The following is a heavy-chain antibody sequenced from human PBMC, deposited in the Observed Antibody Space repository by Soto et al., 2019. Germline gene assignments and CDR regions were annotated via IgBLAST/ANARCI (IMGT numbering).Heavy chain of an antibody. CDR2: IKSKTDGGTT. CDR3: TTDVTLEDILTGSDAFDI. CDR1: GFTFSNAW. V-gene: IGHV3-15*01. J-gene: IGHJ3*02. Sequence: EVQLVESGGGLVKPGGSLRLSCAASGFTFSNAWMSWVRQAPGKGLEWVGRIKSKTDGGTTDYAAPVKGRFTISRDDSKNTLYLQMNSLKTEDTAVYYCTTDVTLEDILTGSDAFDIWGQGTMVTVSS. D-gene: IGHD3-9*01.